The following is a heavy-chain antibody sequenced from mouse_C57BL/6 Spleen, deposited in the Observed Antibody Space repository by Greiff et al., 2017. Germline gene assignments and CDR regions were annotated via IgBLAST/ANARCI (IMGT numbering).Heavy chain of an antibody. CDR1: GYAFSSSW. J-gene: IGHJ3*01. V-gene: IGHV1-82*01. D-gene: IGHD1-1*01. CDR2: IYPGDGDT. Sequence: QVQLQQSGPELVKPGASVKISCKASGYAFSSSWMNWVKQRPGKGLEWIGRIYPGDGDTNYNGKFKGKATLTADKSSSTAYMQLSSLTSEDSAVYFCASTRYYGSSPRDYWGQGTLVTVSA. CDR3: ASTRYYGSSPRDY.